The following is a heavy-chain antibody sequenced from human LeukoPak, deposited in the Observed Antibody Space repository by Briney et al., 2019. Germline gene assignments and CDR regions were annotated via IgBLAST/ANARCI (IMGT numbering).Heavy chain of an antibody. J-gene: IGHJ4*02. Sequence: KPSETLSLTCSVSGGSISYNYWSWIRQPAGKGLEGMGRLSSGGSTNYSPSLKSRLTISVDRSKNHFSLKLTSVTAADTAVYYCARDSGSGHFDYWGQGTLVTVSS. V-gene: IGHV4-4*07. D-gene: IGHD1-14*01. CDR3: ARDSGSGHFDY. CDR2: LSSGGST. CDR1: GGSISYNY.